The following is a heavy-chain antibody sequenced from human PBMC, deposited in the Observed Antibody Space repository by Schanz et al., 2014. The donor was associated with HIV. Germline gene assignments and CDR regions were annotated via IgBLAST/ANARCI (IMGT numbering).Heavy chain of an antibody. CDR2: IWHDGSSK. CDR1: GFTFSSYG. D-gene: IGHD3-16*01. Sequence: QVQLVESGGGVVQPGRSLRLSCAASGFTFSSYGMHWVRQAPGKGLEWVAVIWHDGSSKYYADSVKGRFTISRDNSKNTLYLQMNSLRAEDTAVYYCAKDEGGGYYYYGMDVWGQGTTVTVSS. V-gene: IGHV3-33*06. J-gene: IGHJ6*02. CDR3: AKDEGGGYYYYGMDV.